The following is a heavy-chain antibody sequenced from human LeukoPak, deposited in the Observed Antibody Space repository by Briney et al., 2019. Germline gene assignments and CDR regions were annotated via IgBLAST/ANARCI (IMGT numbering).Heavy chain of an antibody. D-gene: IGHD1-26*01. V-gene: IGHV5-51*01. CDR3: ASASSGNYFWSY. CDR2: IYPGASDT. CDR1: GYSFTTYW. J-gene: IGHJ4*02. Sequence: GEPLKISCKGSGYSFTTYWIGWVRQMPGKGLEWMGIIYPGASDTRYSPSFQGQVTISVDKSIRTAYLQWSSLKASDTAMYYCASASSGNYFWSYWGQGALVTVSS.